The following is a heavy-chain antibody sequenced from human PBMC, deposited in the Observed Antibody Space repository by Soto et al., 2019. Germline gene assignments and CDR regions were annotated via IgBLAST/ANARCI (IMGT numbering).Heavy chain of an antibody. CDR1: GLIFNIFP. CDR3: ARVWSGYYRHYFDY. D-gene: IGHD3-3*01. V-gene: IGHV3-48*01. CDR2: ISSSSSTI. Sequence: GGSLRLSCAASGLIFNIFPMNWVRQAPGKGLEWVSYISSSSSTIYYADSVKGRFTISRDNAKNSLYLQMNSLRAEDTAVYYCARVWSGYYRHYFDYWGQGTLVTVSS. J-gene: IGHJ4*02.